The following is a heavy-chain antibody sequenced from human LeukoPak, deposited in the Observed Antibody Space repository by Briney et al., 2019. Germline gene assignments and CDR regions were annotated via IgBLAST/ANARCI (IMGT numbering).Heavy chain of an antibody. V-gene: IGHV3-30-3*01. Sequence: PGRSLRLSCAASGFTFSSYAMHWVRQAPGKGLEWVAVISYDGSNKYYADSVKGRFTISRDNSKNTLYLQMNSLRAEDTAVYYCARDLSSTQWLVVPTNYYYYYGMDVWGQGITVTVSS. CDR1: GFTFSSYA. J-gene: IGHJ6*02. CDR3: ARDLSSTQWLVVPTNYYYYYGMDV. D-gene: IGHD6-19*01. CDR2: ISYDGSNK.